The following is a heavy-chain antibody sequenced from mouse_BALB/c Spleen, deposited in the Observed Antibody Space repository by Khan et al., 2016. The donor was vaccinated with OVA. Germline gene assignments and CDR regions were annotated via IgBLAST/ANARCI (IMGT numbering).Heavy chain of an antibody. CDR1: GYSITSDYA. Sequence: EVQLQESGPGLVKPSQSLSLTCTVTGYSITSDYAWNWLRQFPGNKLEWMGYISYSGSPNYNPALKSRISITRDTSKNQFFLQLNSVTTEDTATYYCARDGSRYNYAMDYWGQGTSVTVSS. D-gene: IGHD2-3*01. CDR2: ISYSGSP. CDR3: ARDGSRYNYAMDY. J-gene: IGHJ4*01. V-gene: IGHV3-2*02.